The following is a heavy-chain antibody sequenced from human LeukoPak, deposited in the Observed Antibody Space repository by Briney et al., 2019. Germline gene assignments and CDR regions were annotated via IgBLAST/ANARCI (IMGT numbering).Heavy chain of an antibody. Sequence: SETLSLTCAVYGGSFSGYYWSWIRQPPGKGLEWIGEINHSGSTNYNPSLKSRVTISVDTSKNQFSLKLSSVTAADTAVYYCATLLLRYYYYGMDVWGQGTTVTVSS. CDR3: ATLLLRYYYYGMDV. J-gene: IGHJ6*02. D-gene: IGHD3-22*01. CDR1: GGSFSGYY. V-gene: IGHV4-34*01. CDR2: INHSGST.